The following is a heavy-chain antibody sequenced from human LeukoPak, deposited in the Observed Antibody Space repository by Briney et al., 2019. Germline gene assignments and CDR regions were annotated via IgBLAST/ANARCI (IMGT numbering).Heavy chain of an antibody. CDR2: IYSSGST. CDR3: ARDSPRYCSGGSCYSYMSAFDI. CDR1: GGSISSYY. J-gene: IGHJ3*02. D-gene: IGHD2-15*01. Sequence: PSETLSLTCTVSGGSISSYYGSWIRQPAGKGLEWIGRIYSSGSTNYYPSLKSRVTMSVDKSKNQFSLKLSYVTAADTAVYYCARDSPRYCSGGSCYSYMSAFDIWGQGTMVTVSS. V-gene: IGHV4-4*07.